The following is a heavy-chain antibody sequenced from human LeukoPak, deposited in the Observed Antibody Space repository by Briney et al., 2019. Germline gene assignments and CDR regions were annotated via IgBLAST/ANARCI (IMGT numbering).Heavy chain of an antibody. Sequence: VASVKVSCKASGYTFTSYGISWVRQAPGQGLEWMGWISAYNGNTNYAQKLQGRVTMTTDTSTSTAYMELRSLRSDDTAVYYCARDRFAWELLPSYFDYWGQGTLVTASS. D-gene: IGHD1-26*01. CDR2: ISAYNGNT. CDR1: GYTFTSYG. J-gene: IGHJ4*02. CDR3: ARDRFAWELLPSYFDY. V-gene: IGHV1-18*01.